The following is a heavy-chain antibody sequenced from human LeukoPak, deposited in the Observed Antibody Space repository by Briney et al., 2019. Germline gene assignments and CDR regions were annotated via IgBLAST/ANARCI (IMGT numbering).Heavy chain of an antibody. CDR2: INAGNGNT. D-gene: IGHD3-16*02. CDR3: ARPYDYVWGSYRYTLDH. CDR1: GYTFTSYA. J-gene: IGHJ4*02. V-gene: IGHV1-3*01. Sequence: ASVKVSCKASGYTFTSYAMHWVRQAPGQRLEWMGWINAGNGNTKYSQKFQGRVTITRDTSASTAYMELSSLRSEDTAVYYCARPYDYVWGSYRYTLDHWGQGTLVTVSS.